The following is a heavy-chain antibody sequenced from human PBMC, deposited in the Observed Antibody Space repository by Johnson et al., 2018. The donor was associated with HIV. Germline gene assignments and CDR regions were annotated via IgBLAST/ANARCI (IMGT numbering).Heavy chain of an antibody. CDR3: ASQVRGLWLGADAFDI. Sequence: VQLVESGGGVVQPGRSLRLSCAASGFTFSSYAMHWVRQAPGKGLEWVAVISYDGSNKYYADSVKGRFTISRDNSKNTLYVQMNSLRAEDTAVYYCASQVRGLWLGADAFDIWGQGTMVTVSS. D-gene: IGHD3-10*01. CDR2: ISYDGSNK. J-gene: IGHJ3*02. V-gene: IGHV3-30-3*01. CDR1: GFTFSSYA.